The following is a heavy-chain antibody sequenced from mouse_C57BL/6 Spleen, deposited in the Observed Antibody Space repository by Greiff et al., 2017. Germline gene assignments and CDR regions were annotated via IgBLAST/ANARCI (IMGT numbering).Heavy chain of an antibody. CDR3: ARSIKSGSSIDY. J-gene: IGHJ2*01. CDR1: GYTFTSYW. CDR2: INPSNGGT. D-gene: IGHD1-1*01. V-gene: IGHV1-53*01. Sequence: QVQLQQPGTELVKPGASVKLSCKASGYTFTSYWMHWVKQRPGQGLEWIGNINPSNGGTNYNEKFKSKATLTVDKSPSTAYMQLSSLTYEDSAVYYCARSIKSGSSIDYWGQGTTLTVSS.